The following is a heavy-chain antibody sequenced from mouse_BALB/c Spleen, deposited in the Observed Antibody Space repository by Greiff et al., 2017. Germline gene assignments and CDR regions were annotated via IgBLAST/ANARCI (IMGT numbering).Heavy chain of an antibody. CDR2: INPSNGGT. Sequence: QVQLKESGAELVKPGASVKLSCKASVYTFTSYYMYWVKQRPGQGLEWIGEINPSNGGTNFNEKFKSKATLTVDKSSSTAYMQLSSLTSEDSAVYYCTREDSPYAMDYWGQGTSVTVSS. J-gene: IGHJ4*01. CDR1: VYTFTSYY. V-gene: IGHV1S81*02. CDR3: TREDSPYAMDY.